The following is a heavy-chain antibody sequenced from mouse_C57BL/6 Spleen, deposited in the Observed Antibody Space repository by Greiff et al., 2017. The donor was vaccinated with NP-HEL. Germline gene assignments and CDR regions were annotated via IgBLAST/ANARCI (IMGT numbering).Heavy chain of an antibody. V-gene: IGHV1-80*01. Sequence: VQLQQSGAELVKPGASVKISCKASGYAFSSYWMNWVKQRPGKGLEWIGQIYPGDGDTNYNGKFQGKATLTADKSSSTAYMQLSSLTSEDSAVYFCARGGGPDWYFDVWGTGTTVTVSS. CDR1: GYAFSSYW. CDR3: ARGGGPDWYFDV. CDR2: IYPGDGDT. D-gene: IGHD3-3*01. J-gene: IGHJ1*03.